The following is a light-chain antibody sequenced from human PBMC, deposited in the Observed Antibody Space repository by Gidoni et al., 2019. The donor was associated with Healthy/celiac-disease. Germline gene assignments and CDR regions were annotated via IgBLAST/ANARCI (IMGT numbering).Light chain of an antibody. V-gene: IGKV3D-15*01. CDR1: QSVSSN. CDR2: GAA. CDR3: QQYNNWPPFT. Sequence: ELVLTQSPATLSVSPGERATLSCRASQSVSSNLAWYQQKPGQAPRLLIYGAAISATGIPARFSGSGSGTEFTLTISSLQSEDFAVYYCQQYNNWPPFTFGPGTKVDIK. J-gene: IGKJ3*01.